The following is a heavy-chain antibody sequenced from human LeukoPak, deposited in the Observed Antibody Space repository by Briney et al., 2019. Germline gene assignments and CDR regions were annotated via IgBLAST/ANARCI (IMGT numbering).Heavy chain of an antibody. CDR2: ITSSSSYI. D-gene: IGHD1-1*01. CDR3: ARGVGLRNWNEEPTYDFDY. V-gene: IGHV3-21*01. J-gene: IGHJ4*02. CDR1: GFTFSSYS. Sequence: GRSLRLSCAASGFTFSSYSMSSVRQAPGKGLEWVSSITSSSSYISPPDSVKCRFNNSRHNTKNSLYLQMNSLRAQDTDVYYCARGVGLRNWNEEPTYDFDYWGQGTLVTVSS.